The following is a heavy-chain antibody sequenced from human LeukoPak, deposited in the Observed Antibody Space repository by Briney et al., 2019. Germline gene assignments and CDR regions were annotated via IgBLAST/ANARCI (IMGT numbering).Heavy chain of an antibody. CDR2: TYYRSKWYN. CDR3: ASRSAVAGEFDY. Sequence: SQTLSLTCAISGDSVSSNSGAWNWIRQSPSRGLEWLGRTYYRSKWYNDYAVSVKSRITINPATSKNQFSLQLNSVTPEDTAVYYCASRSAVAGEFDYWGQGTVVTVSS. V-gene: IGHV6-1*01. J-gene: IGHJ4*02. D-gene: IGHD6-19*01. CDR1: GDSVSSNSGA.